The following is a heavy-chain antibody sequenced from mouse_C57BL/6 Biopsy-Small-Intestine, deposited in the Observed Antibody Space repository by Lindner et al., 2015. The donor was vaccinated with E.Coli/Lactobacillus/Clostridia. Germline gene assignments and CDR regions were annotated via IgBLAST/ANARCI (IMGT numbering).Heavy chain of an antibody. CDR3: ARELRATYYFDY. D-gene: IGHD1-1*01. CDR1: GYTFTSYF. CDR2: INPNSSDI. V-gene: IGHV1S14*01. J-gene: IGHJ2*01. Sequence: SVKVSCKASGYTFTSYFMHWVRQAPGQGLEWMGIINPNSSDINYARKFHGRLTMTRDTSTSTFYMELSSLRSEDTAVYYCARELRATYYFDYWGQGTLVTVSS.